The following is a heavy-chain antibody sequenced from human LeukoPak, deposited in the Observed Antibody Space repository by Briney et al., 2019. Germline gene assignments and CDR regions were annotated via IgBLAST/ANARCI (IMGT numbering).Heavy chain of an antibody. V-gene: IGHV1-69*13. CDR1: GGTFSSYA. J-gene: IGHJ4*02. CDR3: AKDLRGTLSSRGPFEY. Sequence: PQASVKVSCKASGGTFSSYAISWVRQAPGQGLEWMGGIIPIFGTANYAQKFQGRVTITADESTSTAYMELSSLRSEDTAVYYCAKDLRGTLSSRGPFEYWGQGTLVTVSS. CDR2: IIPIFGTA. D-gene: IGHD1-1*01.